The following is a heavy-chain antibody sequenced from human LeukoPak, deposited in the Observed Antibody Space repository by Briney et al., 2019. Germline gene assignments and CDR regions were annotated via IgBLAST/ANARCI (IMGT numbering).Heavy chain of an antibody. D-gene: IGHD2-2*01. CDR2: ITWNSGSM. Sequence: GGSLRLSCAASGFTFDDYAMHWVRHAPGKGLEWVSGITWNSGSMAYADSVKGRFTISRDNAKNSLYLQMNGLRAEDTAFYYCAKGCSSTNCPPDYWGQGTLVTVSS. CDR1: GFTFDDYA. CDR3: AKGCSSTNCPPDY. J-gene: IGHJ4*02. V-gene: IGHV3-9*01.